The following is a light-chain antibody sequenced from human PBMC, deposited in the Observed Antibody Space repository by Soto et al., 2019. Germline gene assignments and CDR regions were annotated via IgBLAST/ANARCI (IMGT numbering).Light chain of an antibody. Sequence: EIVLTQSPATLSLSPGERATLSCRASQSVSSYLAWYQQKPGQAPRLLIYDASNRATGIAARFSGSGSGTVFTLTISSLEPEDFAVYYCQQRSNWPPALTFGGGTKVEI. CDR3: QQRSNWPPALT. J-gene: IGKJ4*01. CDR2: DAS. V-gene: IGKV3-11*01. CDR1: QSVSSY.